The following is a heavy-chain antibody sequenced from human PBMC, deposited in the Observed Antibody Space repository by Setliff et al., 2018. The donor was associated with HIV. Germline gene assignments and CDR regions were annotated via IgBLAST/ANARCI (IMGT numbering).Heavy chain of an antibody. CDR1: FSPLNSRNW. Sequence: LSLPFPFSFSPLNSRNWWSWVRQPPGKGLEWIGEVFHSGSDNSNASLRSRVMISVDTSKNQFSLKLSAVTAADTAVYYCARDHVFGSRTGFDPWGPGILVTVSS. CDR3: ARDHVFGSRTGFDP. V-gene: IGHV4-4*02. J-gene: IGHJ5*02. CDR2: VFHSGSD. D-gene: IGHD3-10*01.